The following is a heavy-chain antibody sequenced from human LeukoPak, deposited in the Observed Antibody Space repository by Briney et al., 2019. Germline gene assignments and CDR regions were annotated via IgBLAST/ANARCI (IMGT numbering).Heavy chain of an antibody. D-gene: IGHD2-2*01. CDR2: INPNSGGT. CDR3: ARVATSPYCSSTSCYFDGMDV. CDR1: GYTFTGYY. Sequence: ASVKVSCKASGYTFTGYYMHWVRQAPGQGLEWMGRINPNSGGTNYAQKFQGRVTMTRGTSISTAYMELSRLRSDDTAVYYCARVATSPYCSSTSCYFDGMDVWGQGTTVTVSS. J-gene: IGHJ6*02. V-gene: IGHV1-2*06.